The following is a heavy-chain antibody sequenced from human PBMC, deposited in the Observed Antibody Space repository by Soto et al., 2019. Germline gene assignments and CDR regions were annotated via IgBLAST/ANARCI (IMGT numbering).Heavy chain of an antibody. J-gene: IGHJ5*02. D-gene: IGHD1-26*01. CDR1: GFTFSSYS. V-gene: IGHV3-48*01. Sequence: EVQLVESGGGLVQPGGSLRLSCAASGFTFSSYSMNWVRQAPGKGLEWVSYISSSSSTIYYADSVKGRFTISRDNAKNSLYLQMNSLRAEDTAVYYCARQPERIGQIGWFGTWGQGTLVTVSS. CDR3: ARQPERIGQIGWFGT. CDR2: ISSSSSTI.